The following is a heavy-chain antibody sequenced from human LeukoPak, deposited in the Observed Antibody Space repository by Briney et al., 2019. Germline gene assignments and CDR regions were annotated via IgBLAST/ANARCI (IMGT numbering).Heavy chain of an antibody. V-gene: IGHV4/OR15-8*02. CDR1: GGSISGTNW. D-gene: IGHD1-26*01. J-gene: IGHJ4*02. CDR2: NSLAGQT. CDR3: SRESGPFCPFGY. Sequence: AETLSLTCGVSGGSISGTNWWSWVRQPPGQGLEWIGVNSLAGQTYYNPSLNGRVTMSLDKSSNQLSLHLTSVTAADTATYYCSRESGPFCPFGYWGQGTLVIV.